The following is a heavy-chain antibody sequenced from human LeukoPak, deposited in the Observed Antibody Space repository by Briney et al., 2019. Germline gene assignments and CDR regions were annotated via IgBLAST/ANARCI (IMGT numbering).Heavy chain of an antibody. Sequence: ASVKVSCKASGGTFSSYAISWVRQAPGQGLEWMGGIIPIFGTANYAQKFQGRVTITTDESTSTAYMDLNSLRSEDTAVYYCAGIVVVPAARDWYFDLWGGGTLVIVSS. CDR1: GGTFSSYA. D-gene: IGHD2-2*01. CDR3: AGIVVVPAARDWYFDL. J-gene: IGHJ2*01. CDR2: IIPIFGTA. V-gene: IGHV1-69*05.